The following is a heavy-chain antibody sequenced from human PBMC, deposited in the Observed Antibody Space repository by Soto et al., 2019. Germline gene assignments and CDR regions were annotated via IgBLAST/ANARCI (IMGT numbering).Heavy chain of an antibody. D-gene: IGHD2-2*02. V-gene: IGHV4-31*03. J-gene: IGHJ6*02. CDR1: GGSISAGGYY. CDR2: IYYTGYT. Sequence: QVQLQESGPGLVRPSQTLSLTCTVSGGSISAGGYYWSWIRQHPGRDLESIGYIYYTGYTYYNPSLKSRASISADTSKNQFSLKLTSVTAADTAVYYCARDCTSTSCDTEGYYGLDVWGQGTTVTVFS. CDR3: ARDCTSTSCDTEGYYGLDV.